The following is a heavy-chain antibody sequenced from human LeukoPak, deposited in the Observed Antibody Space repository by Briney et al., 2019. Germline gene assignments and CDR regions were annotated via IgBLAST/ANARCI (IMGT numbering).Heavy chain of an antibody. CDR1: GYSFTSYD. D-gene: IGHD3-10*02. V-gene: IGHV1-8*01. Sequence: ASVKVSCKASGYSFTSYDINWVRQAPGQGLEWMGWMNPKSGNTGYAQKFKGRVTMTSKASISTAYMEQSSLRSEDTAVYYCARGRVLSSFDYWGQGTLVAVSS. J-gene: IGHJ4*02. CDR3: ARGRVLSSFDY. CDR2: MNPKSGNT.